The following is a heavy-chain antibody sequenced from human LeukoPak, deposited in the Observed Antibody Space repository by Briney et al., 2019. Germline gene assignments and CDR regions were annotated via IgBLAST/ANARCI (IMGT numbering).Heavy chain of an antibody. CDR3: ARVTSGWSLV. V-gene: IGHV3-53*01. J-gene: IGHJ4*02. Sequence: PGGSLRLSCVVSGFTVSGSYMSWVRQAPGKGLQWVSVIYSGGSTYYADSVKGRFTISRDNSKNTLYLQMNSLRAEDTAVYYCARVTSGWSLVWGQRTLVTVSS. CDR1: GFTVSGSY. D-gene: IGHD6-19*01. CDR2: IYSGGST.